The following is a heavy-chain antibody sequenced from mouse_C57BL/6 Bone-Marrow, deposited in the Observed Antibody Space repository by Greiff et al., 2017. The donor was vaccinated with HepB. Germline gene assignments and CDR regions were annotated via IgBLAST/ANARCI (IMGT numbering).Heavy chain of an antibody. Sequence: EVNVVESGEGLVKPGGSLKLSCAASGFTFSSYAMSWVRQTPEKRLEWVAYISSGGDYIYYADTVKGRFTISRDNARNTLYLQMSSLKSEDTAMYYCTRAGAWFAYWGQGTLVTVSA. CDR2: ISSGGDYI. CDR3: TRAGAWFAY. V-gene: IGHV5-9-1*02. CDR1: GFTFSSYA. J-gene: IGHJ3*01.